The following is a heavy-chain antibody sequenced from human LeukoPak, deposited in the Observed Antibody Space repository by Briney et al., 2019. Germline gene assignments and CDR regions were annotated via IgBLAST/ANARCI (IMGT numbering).Heavy chain of an antibody. CDR2: IYYSGTT. V-gene: IGHV4-39*01. CDR3: ARHGATAYFFDY. D-gene: IGHD1-26*01. Sequence: PSETLSLTRTVSGGSISSNAYYWGWIRRPPGKGLEWIGSIYYSGTTYYNPSLKSRVTISVDTSKNQFSLKLSSVTAADTAVYFCARHGATAYFFDYWGQGILVTVSS. CDR1: GGSISSNAYY. J-gene: IGHJ4*02.